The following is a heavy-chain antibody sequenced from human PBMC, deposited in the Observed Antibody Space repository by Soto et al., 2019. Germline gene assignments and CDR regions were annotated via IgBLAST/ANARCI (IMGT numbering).Heavy chain of an antibody. CDR3: AKGSSRYISSSGDY. Sequence: GALRLSCVASAFTFSNYAMSWVRQAPGKGLEWVSSISGISPGTYYADSVKGRFTISRDNSKNTLFLQMNSLRAEDTAVYYCAKGSSRYISSSGDYWGQGTLVTVSS. J-gene: IGHJ4*02. CDR1: AFTFSNYA. CDR2: ISGISPGT. V-gene: IGHV3-23*01. D-gene: IGHD6-6*01.